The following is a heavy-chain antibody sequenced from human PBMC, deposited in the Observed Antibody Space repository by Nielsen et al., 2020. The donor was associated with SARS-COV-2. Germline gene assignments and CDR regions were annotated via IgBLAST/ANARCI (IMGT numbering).Heavy chain of an antibody. D-gene: IGHD1-14*01. J-gene: IGHJ4*02. Sequence: GGSLRLSCAVSGFTVFNKYMSWVRQAPGKGLEWVSVIYTAGNTYYADSVEDRFTISRDNSRNTLYLQMNSLRAEDTAIYYCARDREPGYNAVDYWGQGTLVTVSS. CDR3: ARDREPGYNAVDY. CDR1: GFTVFNKY. V-gene: IGHV3-66*01. CDR2: IYTAGNT.